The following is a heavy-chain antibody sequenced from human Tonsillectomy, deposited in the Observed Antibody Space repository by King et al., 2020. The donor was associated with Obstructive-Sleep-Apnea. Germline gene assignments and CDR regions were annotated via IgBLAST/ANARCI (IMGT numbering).Heavy chain of an antibody. V-gene: IGHV3-7*01. J-gene: IGHJ4*02. CDR3: TRDYASTGTTGYYGIDY. CDR2: IRQDGSDK. Sequence: VQLVESGGGLVQPGGSLRLSCAASGFTFNNYWMSWVRQTPGKGLEWLANIRQDGSDKHYVDSVKGRFTISRDNAENSLYLQMNSLRAEDTAVYYCTRDYASTGTTGYYGIDYWGQGTLVTVSS. D-gene: IGHD3-9*01. CDR1: GFTFNNYW.